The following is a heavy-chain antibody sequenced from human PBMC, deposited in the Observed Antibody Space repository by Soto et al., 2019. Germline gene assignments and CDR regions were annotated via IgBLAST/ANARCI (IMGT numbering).Heavy chain of an antibody. D-gene: IGHD3-9*01. V-gene: IGHV4-34*01. CDR2: INHSGST. J-gene: IGHJ4*02. CDR3: ARAPIKNDILTGYYFDY. Sequence: SGTPSPTCARYGRCSCGYYWKLVRQPPGTRLEWIGEINHSGSTNYNPSLKSRVTISVDTSKNQFSLKLSSVTAADTAVYYCARAPIKNDILTGYYFDYWGQGTLVTVSS. CDR1: GRCSCGYY.